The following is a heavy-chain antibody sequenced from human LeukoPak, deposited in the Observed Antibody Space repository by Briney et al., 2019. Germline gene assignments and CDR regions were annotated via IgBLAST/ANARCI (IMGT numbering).Heavy chain of an antibody. CDR1: GFTFSSYE. V-gene: IGHV3-48*03. Sequence: GGSLRLSCAASGFTFSSYEMNWVRQAPGKGLEWVSYISSSGSTIYYADSVKGRFTISRDNSKNTLYLQMSSLRAEDTAVYYCAKAIRGSYTGGFDYWGQGTLVTVSS. CDR2: ISSSGSTI. CDR3: AKAIRGSYTGGFDY. D-gene: IGHD1-26*01. J-gene: IGHJ4*02.